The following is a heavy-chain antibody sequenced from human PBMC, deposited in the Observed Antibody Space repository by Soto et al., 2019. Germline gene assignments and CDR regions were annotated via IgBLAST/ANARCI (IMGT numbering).Heavy chain of an antibody. V-gene: IGHV3-21*01. CDR1: GFTFSSYS. D-gene: IGHD3-3*01. Sequence: PGGSLRLSCAASGFTFSSYSMNWVRQAPGKGLEWVSSISSSSSYIYYADSVKGRFTISRDNAKNSLYLQMNSLRAEDTAVYYCARVRSITIFGVAFDAFDIWGQGTMVTVSS. CDR3: ARVRSITIFGVAFDAFDI. J-gene: IGHJ3*02. CDR2: ISSSSSYI.